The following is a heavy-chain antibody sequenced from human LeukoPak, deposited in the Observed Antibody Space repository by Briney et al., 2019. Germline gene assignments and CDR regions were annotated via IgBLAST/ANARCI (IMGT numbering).Heavy chain of an antibody. CDR3: ARDLIRIYGSPVRGESGYFDY. V-gene: IGHV1-8*03. CDR1: GYTFTMYD. J-gene: IGHJ4*02. CDR2: LNPKSGNT. D-gene: IGHD3-10*01. Sequence: ASVKVSCKASGYTFTMYDINWVRQATGQGLEWMGWLNPKSGNTGHAQKFQGRVTITRDTSISTVYMELRSLRSDDTAVYYCARDLIRIYGSPVRGESGYFDYWGQGTLVTVSS.